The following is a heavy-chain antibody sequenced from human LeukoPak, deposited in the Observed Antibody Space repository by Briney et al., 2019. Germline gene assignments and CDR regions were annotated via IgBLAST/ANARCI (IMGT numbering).Heavy chain of an antibody. Sequence: SETLSLTCGVYGESLSSRYWSWIRQPPGKGLEWIGEINHSGSTNYNPSLKSRVIISVDTSKNQFSLKLSSVTAADTAVYYCARRRGYFRVFDPWGQGTLVTVSS. CDR1: GESLSSRY. CDR3: ARRRGYFRVFDP. J-gene: IGHJ5*02. CDR2: INHSGST. V-gene: IGHV4-34*01. D-gene: IGHD3-3*01.